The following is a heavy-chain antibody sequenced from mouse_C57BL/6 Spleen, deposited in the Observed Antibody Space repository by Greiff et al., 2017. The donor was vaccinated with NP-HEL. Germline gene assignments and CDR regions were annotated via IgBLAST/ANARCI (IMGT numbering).Heavy chain of an antibody. CDR2: IYPGDGDT. D-gene: IGHD2-5*01. CDR1: GYAFSSSW. CDR3: ARSPYSNYETWFAY. J-gene: IGHJ3*01. Sequence: VMLVESGPELVKPGASVKISCKASGYAFSSSWMNWVKQRPGKGLEWIGRIYPGDGDTNYNGKFKGKATLTADKSSSTAYMQLSSLTSEDSAVYFCARSPYSNYETWFAYWGQGTLVTVSA. V-gene: IGHV1-82*01.